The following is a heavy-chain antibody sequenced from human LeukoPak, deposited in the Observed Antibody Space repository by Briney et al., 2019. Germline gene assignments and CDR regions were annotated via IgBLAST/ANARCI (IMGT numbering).Heavy chain of an antibody. J-gene: IGHJ6*02. V-gene: IGHV3-30-3*01. CDR3: ARDYVNYYYGMDV. CDR1: GFTFSSYA. Sequence: PGGSLRLSCTASGFTFSSYAMHWVRQAPGKGLEWVAVISYDGSNKYYADSVKGRFTISRDNSKNTLYLQMNSLRAEDTAVYYCARDYVNYYYGMDVWGQGTTVTVSS. D-gene: IGHD3-10*02. CDR2: ISYDGSNK.